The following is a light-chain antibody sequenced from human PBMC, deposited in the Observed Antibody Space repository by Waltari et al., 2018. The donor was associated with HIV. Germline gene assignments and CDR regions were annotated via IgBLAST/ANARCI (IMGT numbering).Light chain of an antibody. J-gene: IGKJ4*01. CDR2: DAF. Sequence: EILLTQSPATLSLSPGESATLSCRASQSVRSLLGWYQQKPGQAPRLLIYDAFNRATGTPARFSGSGSGTDFTLTISSLEPEDFAVYYCQQRSNWPLTFGGGTKVEIK. V-gene: IGKV3-11*01. CDR3: QQRSNWPLT. CDR1: QSVRSL.